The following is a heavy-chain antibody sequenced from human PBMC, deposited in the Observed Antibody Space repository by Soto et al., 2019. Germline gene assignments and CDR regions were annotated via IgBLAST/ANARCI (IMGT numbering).Heavy chain of an antibody. CDR1: GFTFSSYA. Sequence: EVQLLESGGGLVQPGGSLRLSCAASGFTFSSYAMSWVRQAPGKGLEWVSAISGSGGSTYYADSVKGRITISRDNSKTTLYLRMNSRRAEDTAGYYCAKDNNYDSVWGSYPGDYWGQGTLVTVSS. V-gene: IGHV3-23*01. CDR3: AKDNNYDSVWGSYPGDY. D-gene: IGHD3-16*02. CDR2: ISGSGGST. J-gene: IGHJ4*02.